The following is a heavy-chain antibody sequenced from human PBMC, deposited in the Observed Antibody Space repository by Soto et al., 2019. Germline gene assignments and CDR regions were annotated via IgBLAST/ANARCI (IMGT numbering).Heavy chain of an antibody. CDR3: ARDYDILISVRCDY. J-gene: IGHJ4*02. D-gene: IGHD3-9*01. V-gene: IGHV1-18*01. CDR1: GYNFTTYG. Sequence: QVQLVQSGAEMKKPGASVKVSCKASGYNFTTYGINWVRQAPGQGLEWMGWISAYNGNTNYAQKLQGRVTMTTDTSTNTAYMEVRGLRSDDTAVYYCARDYDILISVRCDYWGQGKLVTVSS. CDR2: ISAYNGNT.